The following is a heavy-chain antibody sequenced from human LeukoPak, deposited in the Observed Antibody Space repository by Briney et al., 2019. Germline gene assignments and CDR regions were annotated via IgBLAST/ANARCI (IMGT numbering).Heavy chain of an antibody. J-gene: IGHJ6*03. CDR2: IIPIFGTA. V-gene: IGHV1-69*05. D-gene: IGHD2-2*01. CDR1: GGTFSSDT. Sequence: SVKVSCKASGGTFSSDTISWVRQAPGQGLEWMGGIIPIFGTANYAQKFQGRVTITTDESTSTAYMELSSLRSEDTAVYYCARDEVPDNGHYYYYMDVWGKGTKVTVSS. CDR3: ARDEVPDNGHYYYYMDV.